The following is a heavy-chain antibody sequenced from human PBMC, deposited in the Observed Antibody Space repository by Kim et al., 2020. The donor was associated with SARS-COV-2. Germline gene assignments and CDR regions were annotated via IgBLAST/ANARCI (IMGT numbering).Heavy chain of an antibody. V-gene: IGHV3-30*04. CDR2: MSFDGFSK. Sequence: GGSLRLSCVTSEFTFSSSILHWVRQAPGKGLEWVAAMSFDGFSKYFVDSVKGRFSISRDNSKNTMYLELRSLRAYDSAVYYCAREGGTSGRCGYFDSWGQGTLVTVSS. D-gene: IGHD6-19*01. CDR3: AREGGTSGRCGYFDS. J-gene: IGHJ4*02. CDR1: EFTFSSSI.